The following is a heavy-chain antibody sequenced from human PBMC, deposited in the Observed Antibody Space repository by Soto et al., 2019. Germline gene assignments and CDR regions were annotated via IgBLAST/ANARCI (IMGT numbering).Heavy chain of an antibody. CDR1: GGSISSYY. V-gene: IGHV4-59*08. Sequence: PSETLSLTCTVSGGSISSYYWSWIRQPPGKGLEWIGYIYYSGSTNYNPSLMSRVTISVDTSKNQFSLKLSSVTAADTAVYYCARTHYDYIWGSYRYTVEFDYWGQGTLVTVSS. J-gene: IGHJ4*02. CDR3: ARTHYDYIWGSYRYTVEFDY. CDR2: IYYSGST. D-gene: IGHD3-16*02.